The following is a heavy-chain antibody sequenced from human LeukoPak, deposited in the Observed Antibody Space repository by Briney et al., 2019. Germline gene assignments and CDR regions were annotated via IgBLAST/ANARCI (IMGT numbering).Heavy chain of an antibody. Sequence: SETLSLTCTVSGGSISSYYWSWIRQPPGKGLEWIGYIYYSGSTNYNPSLKSRVTISVDTSKNQFSLKLSSVTAADTAVYYCARVVDIVATSPRYYFDYWGQGTLLTVSS. CDR2: IYYSGST. CDR3: ARVVDIVATSPRYYFDY. V-gene: IGHV4-59*01. CDR1: GGSISSYY. D-gene: IGHD5-12*01. J-gene: IGHJ4*02.